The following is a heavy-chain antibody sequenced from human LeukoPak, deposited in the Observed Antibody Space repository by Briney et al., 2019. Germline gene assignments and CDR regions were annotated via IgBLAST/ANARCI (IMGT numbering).Heavy chain of an antibody. CDR1: GYTFTSYA. J-gene: IGHJ5*02. CDR3: ASSIAARPTPYNWFDP. Sequence: ALVKVSCKASGYTFTSYAMNWVRQAPGQGLEWMGWINTNTGNPTYAQGFTGRFVFSLDTSVSTAYLQISSLKAEDTAVYYCASSIAARPTPYNWFDPWGQGTLVTVSS. D-gene: IGHD6-6*01. CDR2: INTNTGNP. V-gene: IGHV7-4-1*02.